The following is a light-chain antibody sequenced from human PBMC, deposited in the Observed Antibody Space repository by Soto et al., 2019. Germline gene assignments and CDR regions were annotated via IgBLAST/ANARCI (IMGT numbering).Light chain of an antibody. CDR1: SNDVGSYNL. CDR3: CSYAGSNYYV. J-gene: IGLJ1*01. V-gene: IGLV2-23*01. Sequence: QSALAQRASGSGSPGQSITISCTGTSNDVGSYNLVSWYQHHPGKAPKLMIFEGSKRPSGVSNRFSGSKSGNTASLTISGLQAEDEADFYCCSYAGSNYYVFGTGTKVTVL. CDR2: EGS.